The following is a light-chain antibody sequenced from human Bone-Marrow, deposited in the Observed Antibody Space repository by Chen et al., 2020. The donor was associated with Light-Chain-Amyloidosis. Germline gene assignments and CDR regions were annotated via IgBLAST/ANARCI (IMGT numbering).Light chain of an antibody. CDR2: DDS. J-gene: IGLJ3*02. Sequence: SYVLTQPSSVSVAPGQTASIACGGNNIGSTSVHWYQQTPGHAPLLVVYDDSDRPSGIPERLSGSNSGNTATLTISRVEAGDEADYYSQVWDRSSDRPVFGGGTKLTVL. CDR1: NIGSTS. V-gene: IGLV3-21*02. CDR3: QVWDRSSDRPV.